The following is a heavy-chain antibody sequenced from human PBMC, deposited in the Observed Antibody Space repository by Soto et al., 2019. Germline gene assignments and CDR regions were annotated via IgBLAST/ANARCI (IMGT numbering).Heavy chain of an antibody. CDR2: ISYDGSNK. J-gene: IGHJ4*02. CDR3: AKKRGEGISSSWSEYYFDY. V-gene: IGHV3-30*18. Sequence: QVQLVESGGGVVQPGRSLRLSCAASGFTFSSYGMHWVRQAPGKGLEWVAVISYDGSNKYYADSVKGRFTISRDNSKNTLYLQMNSLRAEDTAVYYSAKKRGEGISSSWSEYYFDYWGQGTLVTVSS. CDR1: GFTFSSYG. D-gene: IGHD6-13*01.